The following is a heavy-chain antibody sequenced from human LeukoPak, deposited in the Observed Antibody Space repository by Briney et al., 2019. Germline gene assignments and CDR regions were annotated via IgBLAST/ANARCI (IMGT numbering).Heavy chain of an antibody. Sequence: GGSLRLSCVASGCAINTNYMNWVRQAPGKELEWVSITYFGGTTYYADSVKGRFTISRDNSKNTLYLQMNSLRAEDTAVYYCAKEKEYQLLSDYWGQGTLVTVSS. CDR2: TYFGGTT. CDR1: GCAINTNY. V-gene: IGHV3-53*05. J-gene: IGHJ4*02. D-gene: IGHD2-2*01. CDR3: AKEKEYQLLSDY.